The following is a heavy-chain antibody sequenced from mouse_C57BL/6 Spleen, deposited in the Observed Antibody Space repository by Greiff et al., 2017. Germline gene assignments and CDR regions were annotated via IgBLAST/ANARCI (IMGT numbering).Heavy chain of an antibody. V-gene: IGHV5-4*01. CDR1: GFTFSSYA. CDR3: DSITVVSPWFAY. D-gene: IGHD1-1*01. Sequence: EVHLVESGGGLVKPGGSLKLSCAASGFTFSSYALSWVRQTPETRLALVATISDGGSYTSYPDNVKGRFPLSRDNAKNNLYLQMSHLKSEDTAMYYGDSITVVSPWFAYWGQGTLVTVSA. J-gene: IGHJ3*01. CDR2: ISDGGSYT.